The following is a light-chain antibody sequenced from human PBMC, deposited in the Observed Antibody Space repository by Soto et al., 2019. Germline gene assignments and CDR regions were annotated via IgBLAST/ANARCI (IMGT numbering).Light chain of an antibody. J-gene: IGKJ1*01. CDR2: GAS. CDR3: QQYNNWPRT. V-gene: IGKV3-15*01. Sequence: EIVMTQSPATLSVSPGERATLSSRPSRGVSSTLACYHQNPAQAPRPLIYGASTRATGIPARFSGSGSGTEFTLTISSLQSEDFAVYYCQQYNNWPRTFGQGTKVEIK. CDR1: RGVSST.